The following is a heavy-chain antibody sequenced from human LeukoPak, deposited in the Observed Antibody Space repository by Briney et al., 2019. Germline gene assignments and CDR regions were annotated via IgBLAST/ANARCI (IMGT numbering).Heavy chain of an antibody. D-gene: IGHD5-24*01. Sequence: WASVKVSCKASGYTFTGYYMHWVRQAPGQGLEWMGWINTNTRNPTYAQAFTGRFVFSLDTSVSTAYLHISSLKADDTAVYYCAKAGTMSPPTVDYWGQGTLVTVSS. CDR3: AKAGTMSPPTVDY. CDR1: GYTFTGYY. CDR2: INTNTRNP. V-gene: IGHV7-4-1*02. J-gene: IGHJ4*02.